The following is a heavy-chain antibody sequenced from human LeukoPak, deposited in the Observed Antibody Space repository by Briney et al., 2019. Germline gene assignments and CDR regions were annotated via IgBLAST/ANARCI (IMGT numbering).Heavy chain of an antibody. J-gene: IGHJ4*02. D-gene: IGHD3-22*01. CDR3: TRRYFFDSGGHYQGDY. CDR2: IRSKANSYAT. Sequence: GGSLRLSCAVSGFTFSGSAMHWVRQASGKGLEWVGRIRSKANSYATSYGATVKGRFTISRDDSKNTAYLQMNSLTTEDTALYYCTRRYFFDSGGHYQGDYWGQGTLVTVSS. CDR1: GFTFSGSA. V-gene: IGHV3-73*01.